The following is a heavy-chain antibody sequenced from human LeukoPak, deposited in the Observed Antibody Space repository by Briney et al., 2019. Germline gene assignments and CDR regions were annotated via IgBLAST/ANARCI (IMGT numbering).Heavy chain of an antibody. J-gene: IGHJ4*02. CDR3: ARENPPGDKFCSSTSCYQRGPFDS. V-gene: IGHV4-34*01. Sequence: PSETLSPTCAVYGGSFSGYYWSWIRQPPGKGLEWIGEINHSGSTNYNPSLKSRVTISVDTSKNQFSLKLSSVTAADTAVYYCARENPPGDKFCSSTSCYQRGPFDSGGKGTRVTVSS. CDR2: INHSGST. CDR1: GGSFSGYY. D-gene: IGHD2-2*01.